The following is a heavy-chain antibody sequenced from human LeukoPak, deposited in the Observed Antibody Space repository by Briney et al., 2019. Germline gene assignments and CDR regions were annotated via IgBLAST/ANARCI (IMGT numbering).Heavy chain of an antibody. D-gene: IGHD5-18*01. CDR3: ASHEYSYGSFDY. V-gene: IGHV3-21*01. CDR1: GFTFSSYS. J-gene: IGHJ4*02. Sequence: GGSLRLSCRASGFTFSSYSMNWVRQAPGKGLEWVSSISSSSSYIYYADSVKGRFTISRDNAKNSLYLQMNSLRAEDTAVYYCASHEYSYGSFDYWGQGTLVTVSS. CDR2: ISSSSSYI.